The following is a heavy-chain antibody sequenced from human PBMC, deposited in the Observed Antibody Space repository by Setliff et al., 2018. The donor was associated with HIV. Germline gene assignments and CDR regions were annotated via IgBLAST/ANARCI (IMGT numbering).Heavy chain of an antibody. CDR2: IYLSGHT. CDR1: GGFISSSSYY. V-gene: IGHV4-39*07. CDR3: ARDIWAYGLMGS. Sequence: SETLSLTCTVSGGFISSSSYYWGWIRQPPGKGLEWIGEIYLSGHTNYNPSLKSRVTLSLDNSKNQFSLKLTSVTAADTAVYYCARDIWAYGLMGSWGQGTLVTVS. J-gene: IGHJ5*02. D-gene: IGHD4-17*01.